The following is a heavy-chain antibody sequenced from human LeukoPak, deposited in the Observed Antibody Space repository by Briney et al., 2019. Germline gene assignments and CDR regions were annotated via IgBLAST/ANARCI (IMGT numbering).Heavy chain of an antibody. Sequence: GGSLRLSCAASGFTFSSYAMSWVRQAPGKGLEWVSTISGSGGSTYYADSVKGRFTISRDNSKNTLYLQMNSLRAEDTAVYYCAKSFMVVPAASFYYYMDVWGKGTTVTVSS. CDR3: AKSFMVVPAASFYYYMDV. CDR1: GFTFSSYA. J-gene: IGHJ6*03. V-gene: IGHV3-23*01. D-gene: IGHD2-2*01. CDR2: ISGSGGST.